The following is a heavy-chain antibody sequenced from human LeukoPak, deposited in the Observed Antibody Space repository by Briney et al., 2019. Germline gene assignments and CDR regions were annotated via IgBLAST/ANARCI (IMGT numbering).Heavy chain of an antibody. CDR1: GGSISSSSYY. CDR3: ARLGFGVVNIDY. D-gene: IGHD3-3*01. J-gene: IGHJ4*02. V-gene: IGHV4-39*01. Sequence: SETLSLTCTVSGGSISSSSYYWGWIRQPPGKGLEWIGSIYYSGSTYYNPSLKSRVTISVDTSKNQFSLKLSSVTAADTAVYYCARLGFGVVNIDYWGQGTLVTVSS. CDR2: IYYSGST.